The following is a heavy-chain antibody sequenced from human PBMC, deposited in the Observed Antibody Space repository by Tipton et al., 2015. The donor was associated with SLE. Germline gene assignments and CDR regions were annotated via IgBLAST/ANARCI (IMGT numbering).Heavy chain of an antibody. CDR3: AREIRFLEWLSYYYYMDV. D-gene: IGHD3-3*01. Sequence: LRLSCTVSGGSISSGGYYWSWIRQHPGKGLEWIGYIYYSGSTYYNPSLKSRVTISVDTSKNQFSLKLSSVTAADTAVYYCAREIRFLEWLSYYYYMDVWGKGTTVTVSS. CDR2: IYYSGST. V-gene: IGHV4-31*02. CDR1: GGSISSGGYY. J-gene: IGHJ6*03.